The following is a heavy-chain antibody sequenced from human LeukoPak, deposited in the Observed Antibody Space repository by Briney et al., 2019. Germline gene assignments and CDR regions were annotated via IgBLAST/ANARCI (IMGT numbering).Heavy chain of an antibody. CDR2: ISSDGSDK. CDR1: GGSISSGG. V-gene: IGHV3-30-3*01. D-gene: IGHD1-7*01. J-gene: IGHJ4*02. CDR3: ARDPGTIFDVLNFHFDF. Sequence: LSLTCTVSGGSISSGGYYWSWIRQAPGKGLEWVAIISSDGSDKRYADSVKGRFTISRDNSKNTLYLQMNSLRTEDTAVFYCARDPGTIFDVLNFHFDFWGQGTLVTVSS.